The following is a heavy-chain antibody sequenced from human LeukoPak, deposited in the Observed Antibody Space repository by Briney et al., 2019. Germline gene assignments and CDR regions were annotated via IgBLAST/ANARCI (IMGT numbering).Heavy chain of an antibody. CDR2: TYYRSKWYN. Sequence: SQTLSLTCAISGDSVSSNSAAWNWIRQSPSRGLEWLGRTYYRSKWYNDYAVSVKSRITINPDTSKNQFSLQLSSVTAADTAVYYCAREREQQLGGREPFQHWGQGTLVTVSS. D-gene: IGHD6-13*01. CDR3: AREREQQLGGREPFQH. V-gene: IGHV6-1*01. J-gene: IGHJ1*01. CDR1: GDSVSSNSAA.